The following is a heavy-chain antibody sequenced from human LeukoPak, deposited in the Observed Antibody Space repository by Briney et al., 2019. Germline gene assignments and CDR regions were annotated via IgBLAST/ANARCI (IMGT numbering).Heavy chain of an antibody. Sequence: GGSLRLFCAASGFTFSSYSMNWVRQAPGKGLEWLSSINDRSAYIFYADSVKGRFTISRDNAKNSLYLQLNRLRAEDTAVYYCATTSRSLCREVRGYFFDHWGQGSLVTVSS. J-gene: IGHJ4*02. CDR1: GFTFSSYS. V-gene: IGHV3-21*01. CDR2: INDRSAYI. D-gene: IGHD2/OR15-2a*01. CDR3: ATTSRSLCREVRGYFFDH.